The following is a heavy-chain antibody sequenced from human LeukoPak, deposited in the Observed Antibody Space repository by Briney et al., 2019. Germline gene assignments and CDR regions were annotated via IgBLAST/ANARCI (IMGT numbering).Heavy chain of an antibody. J-gene: IGHJ6*02. CDR2: INHSGST. CDR1: GGSFSGYY. V-gene: IGHV4-34*01. CDR3: AREGAIYYYYYGMDV. Sequence: PSETLSLTCAVYGGSFSGYYWSWIRQPPGKGLEWIGEINHSGSTNYNPSLKSRVTISVDTSKNQFSLKLSSVTAADTAVYYCAREGAIYYYYYGMDVWGQGTTVTVPS. D-gene: IGHD1-26*01.